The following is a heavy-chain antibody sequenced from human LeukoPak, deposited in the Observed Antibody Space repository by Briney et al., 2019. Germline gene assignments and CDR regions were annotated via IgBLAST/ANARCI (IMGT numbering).Heavy chain of an antibody. CDR1: GFTFSSYG. J-gene: IGHJ5*01. Sequence: GGSLRLSCAASGFTFSSYGMHWVRQAPGKGLGWVAVISYDGSNKYYADSVKGRFTISRDNSKNTQYLQMNTLRAEDTAVYYCAKALSSLRDSWGQGTLVTVSS. CDR3: AKALSSLRDS. CDR2: ISYDGSNK. V-gene: IGHV3-30*18. D-gene: IGHD4-17*01.